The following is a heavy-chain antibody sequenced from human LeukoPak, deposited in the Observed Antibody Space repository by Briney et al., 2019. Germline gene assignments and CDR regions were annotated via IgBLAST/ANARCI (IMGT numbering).Heavy chain of an antibody. V-gene: IGHV3-30*04. CDR2: ISYDGSNK. D-gene: IGHD3-10*01. CDR3: ARDLGRAGSYGSGSFARFDP. Sequence: GGSLRLSCAASGFTFSSYAMHWVRQAPGKGLEWVAVISYDGSNKYYADSVKGRFTISRDNSKNTLYLQMNSLRAEDTAVYYCARDLGRAGSYGSGSFARFDPWGQGTLVTVSS. J-gene: IGHJ5*02. CDR1: GFTFSSYA.